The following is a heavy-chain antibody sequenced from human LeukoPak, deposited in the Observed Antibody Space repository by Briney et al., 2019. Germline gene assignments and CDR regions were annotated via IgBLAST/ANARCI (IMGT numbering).Heavy chain of an antibody. D-gene: IGHD3-22*01. Sequence: SETLSLTCTVSGGSISSYYWSWIRQPPGKGLEWIGYIYYSGSTNYNPSLKSRVTISVDTSKNQFSLKLSSVTAADTAAYYCARFYYDSSGRHFDYWGQGTLVTVSS. J-gene: IGHJ4*02. CDR2: IYYSGST. CDR3: ARFYYDSSGRHFDY. V-gene: IGHV4-59*01. CDR1: GGSISSYY.